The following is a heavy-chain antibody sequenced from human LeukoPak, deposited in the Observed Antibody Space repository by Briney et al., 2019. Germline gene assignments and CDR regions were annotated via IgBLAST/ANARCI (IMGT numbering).Heavy chain of an antibody. J-gene: IGHJ4*02. CDR2: IKQDGSEK. Sequence: GGSLRLSCAASGFTFSSYWMSWVRQAPGKGLEWVANIKQDGSEKYYVDSVKGRFTISRDNAKNSLYLQMNSLRSDDTAVYYCARDWEGTMVRGDYWGQGTLVTVSS. CDR1: GFTFSSYW. D-gene: IGHD3-10*01. CDR3: ARDWEGTMVRGDY. V-gene: IGHV3-7*03.